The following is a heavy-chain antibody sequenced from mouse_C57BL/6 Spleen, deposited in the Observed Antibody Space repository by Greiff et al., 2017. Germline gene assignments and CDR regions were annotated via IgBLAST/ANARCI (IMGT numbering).Heavy chain of an antibody. CDR2: IYPGDGDT. V-gene: IGHV1-82*01. CDR1: GYAFSSSW. D-gene: IGHD1-1*01. Sequence: VQLQQSGPELVKPGASVKISCKASGYAFSSSWMNWVKQRPGKGLEWIGRIYPGDGDTNYNGKFKGKATLTADKSSSTAYMQLSSLTSEDSAVYFSARDDTTVVATPVDYWGQGTSVTVSS. J-gene: IGHJ4*01. CDR3: ARDDTTVVATPVDY.